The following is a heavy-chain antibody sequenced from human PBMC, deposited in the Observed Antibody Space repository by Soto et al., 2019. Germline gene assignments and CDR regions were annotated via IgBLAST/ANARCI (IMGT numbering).Heavy chain of an antibody. V-gene: IGHV1-2*04. J-gene: IGHJ3*02. CDR3: ARCPRGWDAFDI. CDR1: GYTFTGYD. Sequence: ASVKVSCKSAGYTFTGYDIHWVRQAPGQGLEWMGWINPNSGGINYAQKFQGWVTMTRDTSISTAYMELSRLRSDDTAVYYCARCPRGWDAFDIWGQGTMVTVSS. CDR2: INPNSGGI.